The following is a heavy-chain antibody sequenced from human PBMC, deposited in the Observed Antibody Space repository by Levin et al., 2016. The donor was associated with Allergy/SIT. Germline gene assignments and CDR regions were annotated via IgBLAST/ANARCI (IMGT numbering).Heavy chain of an antibody. Sequence: SETLSLTCTVSGGSISSSSYYWGWIRQPPGKGLEWIGSIYYSGSTYYNPSLKSRVTISVDTSKNQFSLKLSSVTAADTAVYYCARSSRSWRFDYWGQGALVTVSS. CDR3: ARSSRSWRFDY. D-gene: IGHD6-13*01. V-gene: IGHV4-39*07. CDR1: GGSISSSSYY. CDR2: IYYSGST. J-gene: IGHJ4*02.